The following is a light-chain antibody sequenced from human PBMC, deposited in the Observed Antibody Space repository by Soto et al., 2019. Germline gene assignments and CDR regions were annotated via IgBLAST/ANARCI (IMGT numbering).Light chain of an antibody. J-gene: IGLJ2*01. CDR2: DVS. CDR1: SSDVGGYNY. CDR3: CSYAGSYTSHVV. V-gene: IGLV2-11*01. Sequence: QSALTQPRSVSGSPGQSVTISCTGTSSDVGGYNYVSWYQQHPGKAPKLMIYDVSKRPSGVPDRFSGSKSGNTASLTISGVHAEDEADDYCCSYAGSYTSHVVFGGGTKLTVL.